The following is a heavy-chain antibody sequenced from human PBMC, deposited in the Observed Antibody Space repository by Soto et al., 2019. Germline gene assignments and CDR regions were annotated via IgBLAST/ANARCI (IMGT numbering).Heavy chain of an antibody. D-gene: IGHD2-2*02. CDR1: VFTFSSYA. CDR2: ISGSGGST. CDR3: AKCRQGSSTSCYRGYFDY. V-gene: IGHV3-23*01. J-gene: IGHJ4*02. Sequence: GGSLRLSCAASVFTFSSYAMSWVRQAPGKGLEWVSAISGSGGSTYYADSVKGRFTISRDNSKNTLYLQMNSLRAEDTAVYYCAKCRQGSSTSCYRGYFDYWGQGTLVTVSS.